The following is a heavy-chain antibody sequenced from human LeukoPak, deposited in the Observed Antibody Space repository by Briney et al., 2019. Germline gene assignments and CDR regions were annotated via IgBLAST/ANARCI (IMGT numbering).Heavy chain of an antibody. J-gene: IGHJ6*03. D-gene: IGHD6-13*01. CDR2: INFSGST. Sequence: SETLSLTCTVSGGSISSYYWSWIRQPPGKGLEWIGYINFSGSTNYNPSLKSRVTISVDTSKNQFSLKLSSVTAADTAVYYCARLSRIAAAGGGNYYYYYYMDVWGKGTTVTVSS. CDR3: ARLSRIAAAGGGNYYYYYYMDV. CDR1: GGSISSYY. V-gene: IGHV4-59*12.